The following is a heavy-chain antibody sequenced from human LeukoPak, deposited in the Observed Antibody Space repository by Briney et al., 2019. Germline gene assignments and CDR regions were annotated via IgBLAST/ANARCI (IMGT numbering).Heavy chain of an antibody. CDR3: ARDLGYAPDY. V-gene: IGHV3-33*01. CDR2: IWSGGSIK. Sequence: GGSLRLSCAASAFSFSSYGMHWVRQAPGKGLEWVAVIWSGGSIKFYGDSVKGRFNISRDNSKNTLYLQMDSLRAEDTAIYYCARDLGYAPDYWGQGTLVTVSS. CDR1: AFSFSSYG. J-gene: IGHJ4*02. D-gene: IGHD3-16*01.